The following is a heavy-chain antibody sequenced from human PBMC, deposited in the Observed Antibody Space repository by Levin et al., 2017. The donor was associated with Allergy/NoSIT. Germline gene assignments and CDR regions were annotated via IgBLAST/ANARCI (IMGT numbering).Heavy chain of an antibody. V-gene: IGHV3-7*01. CDR3: ARGHHGLEA. CDR2: INPDGSEK. Sequence: GGSLRLSCAVSGLTLSDFWMTWVRQAPGKGLEWVANINPDGSEKSYVDSVKGRFTISRDNAKNALYLETNSLRVEDTALYYCARGHHGLEAWGQGAPVTVSS. J-gene: IGHJ6*02. CDR1: GLTLSDFW.